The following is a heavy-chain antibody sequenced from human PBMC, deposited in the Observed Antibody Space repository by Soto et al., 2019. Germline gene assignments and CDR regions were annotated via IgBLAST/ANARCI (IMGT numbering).Heavy chain of an antibody. CDR1: GFSLSTSGVG. V-gene: IGHV2-5*02. CDR2: IYWDDGK. Sequence: SGPTLVNPTQTLTLTCTFSGFSLSTSGVGVAWNRQPPGKALEWLALIYWDDGKRYSPSLKTRLNITKDTSKNQVVLTLTNVDPVDTATYYCXHRPAYDISTGYYPFDYWGQGSLVTVSS. D-gene: IGHD3-9*01. J-gene: IGHJ4*02. CDR3: XHRPAYDISTGYYPFDY.